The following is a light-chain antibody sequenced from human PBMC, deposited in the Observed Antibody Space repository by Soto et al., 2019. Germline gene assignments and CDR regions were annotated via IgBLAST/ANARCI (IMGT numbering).Light chain of an antibody. J-gene: IGLJ1*01. V-gene: IGLV2-11*01. CDR3: CSYASSSTYV. CDR1: SSDLGGYNY. CDR2: DVT. Sequence: QSALTQPRSVSGSPGQSVTISCSGTSSDLGGYNYVSWYQHHPGKAPKLMIYDVTLRPSGVPDRFSGSKSGNTASLTISGLQAEDEADYYCCSYASSSTYVFGPETKVTVL.